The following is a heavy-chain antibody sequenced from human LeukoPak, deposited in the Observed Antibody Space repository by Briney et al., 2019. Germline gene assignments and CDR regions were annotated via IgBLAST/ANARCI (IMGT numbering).Heavy chain of an antibody. CDR2: IFSQGSHK. D-gene: IGHD1-14*01. Sequence: WGSLRLSGAASGFTFTNYAMHWVRQAPGKGLEWVADIFSQGSHKYYADSVKGRFTISRDDSKNTLYLEMNSLRAEDTALYYCAKADKDRNYGSAFDVWGQGTTVTISS. CDR3: AKADKDRNYGSAFDV. J-gene: IGHJ3*01. CDR1: GFTFTNYA. V-gene: IGHV3-30*04.